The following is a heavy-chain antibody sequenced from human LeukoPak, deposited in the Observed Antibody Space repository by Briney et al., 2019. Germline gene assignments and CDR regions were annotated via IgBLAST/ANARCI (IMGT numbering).Heavy chain of an antibody. J-gene: IGHJ5*02. CDR1: GGSVSSNGYF. CDR2: IYNRGST. Sequence: SETLSLTCTVSGGSVSSNGYFWNWIRQPPGKGVEWIGYIYNRGSTNYNPSLKSRVTISVDTSNNQFSLRLSSVTAADTAVYFCARDGITGWFDPWGQGTLVTVSS. V-gene: IGHV4-61*08. CDR3: ARDGITGWFDP. D-gene: IGHD1-20*01.